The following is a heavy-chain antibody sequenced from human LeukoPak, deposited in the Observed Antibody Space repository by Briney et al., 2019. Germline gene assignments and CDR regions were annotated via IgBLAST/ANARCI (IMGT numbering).Heavy chain of an antibody. CDR2: IYYSGST. D-gene: IGHD3-9*01. Sequence: SETLSLTCTVSGGSISTSGYYWGWIRQPPGKGLEWIGSIYYSGSTYYNPSLKSRVTISVDTSKNQFSLKLSSVTAADTAVYYCARQGLRYFDWLLSLRGAFDYWGQGTLVTVSS. V-gene: IGHV4-39*01. J-gene: IGHJ4*02. CDR1: GGSISTSGYY. CDR3: ARQGLRYFDWLLSLRGAFDY.